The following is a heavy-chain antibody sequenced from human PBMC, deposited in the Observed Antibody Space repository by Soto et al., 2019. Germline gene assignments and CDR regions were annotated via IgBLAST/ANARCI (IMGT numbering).Heavy chain of an antibody. Sequence: SETLSLTCTVSGGSISSSSYYWGWIRQPPGKGLEWIGSIYYSGSTYYNPSLKSRVTISVDTSKNQFSLKLSSVTAADTAVYYCARLLRGVAAAFDYWGQGTLVTVSS. CDR3: ARLLRGVAAAFDY. CDR2: IYYSGST. D-gene: IGHD2-15*01. J-gene: IGHJ4*02. V-gene: IGHV4-39*01. CDR1: GGSISSSSYY.